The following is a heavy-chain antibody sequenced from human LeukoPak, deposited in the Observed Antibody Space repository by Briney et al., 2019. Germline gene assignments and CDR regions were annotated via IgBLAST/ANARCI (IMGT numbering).Heavy chain of an antibody. V-gene: IGHV3-30*18. D-gene: IGHD6-13*01. J-gene: IGHJ4*02. CDR3: AKRMGPSIAAADLDY. CDR1: GFTFSSYG. CDR2: ISYDGSNK. Sequence: GRSLRLSCAASGFTFSSYGMQWVRQAPGKGLEWVAVISYDGSNKYYADSVKGRFTISRDNSKNTLYLQMNSLRAEDTAIYYCAKRMGPSIAAADLDYWGQGTLVTVSS.